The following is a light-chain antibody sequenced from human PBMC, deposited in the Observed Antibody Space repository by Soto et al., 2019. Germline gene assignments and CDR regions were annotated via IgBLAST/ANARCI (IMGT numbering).Light chain of an antibody. CDR2: EVS. J-gene: IGLJ1*01. CDR3: SSYAGSNNFV. CDR1: SSDVGGYNY. Sequence: QSVLTQPPSASGSPGQSVTISCTGTSSDVGGYNYVSWYQQHPGKAPKLMIYEVSKRPSGVPDRFSGSKSGNTASQTVSGLLAEDEADYCCSSYAGSNNFVFGTGTTSPS. V-gene: IGLV2-8*01.